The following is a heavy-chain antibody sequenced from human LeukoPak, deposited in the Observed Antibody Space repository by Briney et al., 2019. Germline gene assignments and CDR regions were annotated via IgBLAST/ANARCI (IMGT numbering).Heavy chain of an antibody. Sequence: GASVKVSCKASGGTFSSYAISWVRQAPGQGLEWMGWISTYNGNTNYAQKIQGRVIMTTDTSTSTAYMELRSLRSDDTAVYYCARDLPYSSSWESIDYWGQGTLVTVST. CDR3: ARDLPYSSSWESIDY. CDR1: GGTFSSYA. J-gene: IGHJ4*02. D-gene: IGHD6-13*01. V-gene: IGHV1-18*01. CDR2: ISTYNGNT.